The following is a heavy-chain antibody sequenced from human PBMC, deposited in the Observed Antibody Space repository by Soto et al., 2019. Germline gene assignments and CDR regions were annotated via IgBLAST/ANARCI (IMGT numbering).Heavy chain of an antibody. CDR3: AKANHGYYFDY. CDR1: GFTFSSYG. J-gene: IGHJ4*02. Sequence: SGGSLRLSCAASGFTFSSYGMHWVRQAPGKGLEWVAVISNDGSNKYYADSVKGRFTISRDNSKNTLYMQMNSLRAEDTAVYYCAKANHGYYFDYWGQGTLVTVSS. CDR2: ISNDGSNK. V-gene: IGHV3-30*18.